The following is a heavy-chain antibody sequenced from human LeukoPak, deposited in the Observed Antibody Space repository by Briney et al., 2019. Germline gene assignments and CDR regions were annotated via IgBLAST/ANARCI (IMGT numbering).Heavy chain of an antibody. CDR1: GFAFSDYA. CDR3: ARDGDYYGSGSPFDY. D-gene: IGHD3-10*01. Sequence: GGSLRLSCAASGFAFSDYAMSWVRQAPGKGLEWVSGISGSGGNTNHADSVKGRFTISRDNSKNTLYLQMNSLRAEDTAVYYCARDGDYYGSGSPFDYWGQGTLVTVSS. J-gene: IGHJ4*02. CDR2: ISGSGGNT. V-gene: IGHV3-23*01.